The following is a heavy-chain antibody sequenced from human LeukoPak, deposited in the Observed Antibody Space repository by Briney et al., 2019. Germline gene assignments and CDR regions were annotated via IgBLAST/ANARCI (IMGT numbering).Heavy chain of an antibody. CDR1: GFTFSSYS. D-gene: IGHD2-2*01. Sequence: GGSLRLSCAASGFTFSSYSMNWVRQAPGKGLEWVSSTSSSSSYIYYADSVKGRFTISRDNAKNSLYLQMNSLRAEDTAVYYCARDPTSRYWVYYYYYMDVWGKGTTVTVSS. V-gene: IGHV3-21*01. CDR2: TSSSSSYI. CDR3: ARDPTSRYWVYYYYYMDV. J-gene: IGHJ6*03.